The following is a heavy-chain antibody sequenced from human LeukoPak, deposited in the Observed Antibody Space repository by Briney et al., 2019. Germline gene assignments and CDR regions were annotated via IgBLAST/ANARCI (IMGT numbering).Heavy chain of an antibody. D-gene: IGHD3-22*01. CDR1: GFTFSSYA. J-gene: IGHJ4*02. V-gene: IGHV3-23*01. Sequence: PGGSLRLSCAASGFTFSSYAMTWVRQAPEKGLEWVSTINTVDITFYANSVNGQVPISRDNSKDALFLQMNSLRAEDAAIYYCVKGGLTYYDDWGQGTLVTVSS. CDR3: VKGGLTYYDD. CDR2: INTVDIT.